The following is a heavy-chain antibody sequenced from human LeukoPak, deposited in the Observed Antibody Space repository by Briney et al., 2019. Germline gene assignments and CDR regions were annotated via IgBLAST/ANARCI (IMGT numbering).Heavy chain of an antibody. CDR2: INWNGGST. V-gene: IGHV3-20*04. D-gene: IGHD1-26*01. Sequence: PGGSLRLSCAASGFTFDDYGMSWVRQAPGKGLEWVSGINWNGGSTGYVDSVKGRFTISRDNATNFLYLQMNSLRAEDTALYYCAKHVGAGYYFYMDVWGKGTTVTVSS. CDR3: AKHVGAGYYFYMDV. CDR1: GFTFDDYG. J-gene: IGHJ6*03.